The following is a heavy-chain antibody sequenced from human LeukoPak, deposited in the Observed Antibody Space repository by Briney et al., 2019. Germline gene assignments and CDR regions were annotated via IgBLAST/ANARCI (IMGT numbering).Heavy chain of an antibody. Sequence: PWGSLRLSCAASGFTFGSYAMSWVRQAPGKGLEWVSYISAGGSTIYYADSVQGRFTISRDNAKSSLSLQMSSLTAEDTALYYCARAPAPRHCTSTSCPRGPFDYWGQGTLVTVSS. CDR3: ARAPAPRHCTSTSCPRGPFDY. J-gene: IGHJ4*02. CDR2: ISAGGSTI. V-gene: IGHV3-48*01. CDR1: GFTFGSYA. D-gene: IGHD2-2*01.